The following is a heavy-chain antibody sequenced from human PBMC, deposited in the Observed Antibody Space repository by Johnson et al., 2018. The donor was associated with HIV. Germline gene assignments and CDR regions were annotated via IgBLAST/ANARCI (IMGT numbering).Heavy chain of an antibody. CDR2: ISYDGSNK. CDR1: GFTFSSYA. V-gene: IGHV3-30*04. Sequence: QVQVVESGGGVVQPGRSLRLSCAASGFTFSSYAMHWVRQAPGKGLEWVAVISYDGSNKYYADSVKGRFTISRDNSKNTLYLQMNSLRAEDTAVYYCAREGGYSYGDAFDIWGQGTMVTVSS. J-gene: IGHJ3*02. D-gene: IGHD5-18*01. CDR3: AREGGYSYGDAFDI.